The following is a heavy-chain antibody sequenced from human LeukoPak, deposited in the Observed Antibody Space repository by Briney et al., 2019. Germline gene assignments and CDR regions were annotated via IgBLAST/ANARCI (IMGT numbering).Heavy chain of an antibody. J-gene: IGHJ5*02. V-gene: IGHV3-48*01. CDR2: ISSSSSTI. D-gene: IGHD2-2*01. Sequence: GASLQISCAASGFTFSSYSMNWVRQAPGKGLEWVSYISSSSSTIYYADSVKGRFTISRDNAKNSLYLQMNSLRAEDTAVYYCARGGYCGSTSCSHLEDWFDPWGQGTLVTVSS. CDR1: GFTFSSYS. CDR3: ARGGYCGSTSCSHLEDWFDP.